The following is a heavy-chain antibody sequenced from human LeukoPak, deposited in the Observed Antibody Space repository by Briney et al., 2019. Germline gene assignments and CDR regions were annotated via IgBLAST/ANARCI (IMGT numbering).Heavy chain of an antibody. CDR1: GGSVSSGSYY. V-gene: IGHV4-61*01. CDR2: IYYSGST. D-gene: IGHD1-20*01. J-gene: IGHJ3*02. CDR3: ARSNWREYAFDI. Sequence: SEILSLTCTVSGGSVSSGSYYWSWIRQPPGKGLEWIGYIYYSGSTNYNPSLKSRVTISVDTSKNQFSLKLSSVTAADTAVYYCARSNWREYAFDIWGQGTMVTVSS.